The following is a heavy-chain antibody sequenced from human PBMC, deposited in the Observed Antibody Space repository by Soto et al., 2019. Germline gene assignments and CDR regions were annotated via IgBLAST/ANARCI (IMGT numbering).Heavy chain of an antibody. J-gene: IGHJ6*02. D-gene: IGHD2-21*01. Sequence: GGSLRLSCAASGFTFSSYNMNWVRQAPGKGLEWVSSISSSSSYIYYADSVKGRFTISRDNAKNSLYLQMNSLRAEDTAVYYCASYSSAPYYGMDVWGQGTTVTVSS. CDR2: ISSSSSYI. CDR3: ASYSSAPYYGMDV. V-gene: IGHV3-21*01. CDR1: GFTFSSYN.